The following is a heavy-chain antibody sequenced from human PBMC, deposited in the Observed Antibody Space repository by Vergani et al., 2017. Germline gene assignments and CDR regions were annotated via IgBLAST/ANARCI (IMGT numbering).Heavy chain of an antibody. CDR3: AKSGAGDGYNLDAFDI. D-gene: IGHD5-24*01. J-gene: IGHJ3*02. CDR1: GFTFSSYA. Sequence: EVQLVESGGGLVQPGGSLRLSCAASGFTFSSYAMSWVRQAPGKGLEWVSAISGSGGSTYYADSVKGRFTIPRDNSKNTLYLQMNSLRAEDTAVYYCAKSGAGDGYNLDAFDIWGQGTMVTVSS. CDR2: ISGSGGST. V-gene: IGHV3-23*04.